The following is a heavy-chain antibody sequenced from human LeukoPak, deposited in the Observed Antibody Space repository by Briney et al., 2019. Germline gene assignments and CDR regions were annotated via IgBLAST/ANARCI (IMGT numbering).Heavy chain of an antibody. Sequence: KTSETLSLTCAVSGGSISSYYWSWIRQPPGKGLEWIGYIYYNGRANYTPSLKSRVTMSVDTSKNQFSLNLRSVTAADTAVYYCASSGSSDWRSFDYWGQGILVTVSS. J-gene: IGHJ4*02. CDR3: ASSGSSDWRSFDY. CDR2: IYYNGRA. CDR1: GGSISSYY. V-gene: IGHV4-59*12. D-gene: IGHD6-25*01.